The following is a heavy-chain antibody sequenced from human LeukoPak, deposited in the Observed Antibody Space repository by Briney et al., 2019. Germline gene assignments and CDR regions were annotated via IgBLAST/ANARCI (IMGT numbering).Heavy chain of an antibody. Sequence: GGSLRLSCAASGFTFSSYAMSWVRQAPGKGLEWVSAISGSGGSTYYADSVKGRFTISRDNSKNTLYLQMNSLRAEDTAVYYCAKDPRPYYGGSLGYWGQGTLVTVSS. D-gene: IGHD4-23*01. V-gene: IGHV3-23*01. CDR1: GFTFSSYA. CDR3: AKDPRPYYGGSLGY. CDR2: ISGSGGST. J-gene: IGHJ4*02.